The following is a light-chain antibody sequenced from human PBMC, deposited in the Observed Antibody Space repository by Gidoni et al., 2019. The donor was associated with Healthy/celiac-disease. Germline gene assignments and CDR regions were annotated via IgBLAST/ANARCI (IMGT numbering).Light chain of an antibody. CDR2: DAS. CDR3: QQFNRALT. V-gene: IGKV1-13*02. Sequence: AIQLTQSPSSLSASVGDRVTITCRASQGISSALAWYQQKPGKAPKLLIYDASSLESGVPSRFSGSGSGTDFTLTISSLQPEDFATYYCQQFNRALTFGGGTKVEIK. CDR1: QGISSA. J-gene: IGKJ4*01.